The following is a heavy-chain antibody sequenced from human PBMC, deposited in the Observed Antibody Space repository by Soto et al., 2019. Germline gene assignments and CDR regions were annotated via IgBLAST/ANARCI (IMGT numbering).Heavy chain of an antibody. CDR3: ARDPPTVRGYENSNY. V-gene: IGHV1-69*12. CDR2: IIPIFGTA. Sequence: QVQLVQSGAEVKKPGSSVKVSCKASGGTFSSYAISWVRQAPGQGLEWMGGIIPIFGTANYAQKFQGRVTIXXDXSXITAYMELSSLRSEDTAVYYCARDPPTVRGYENSNYWGQGTLVTVSS. J-gene: IGHJ4*02. CDR1: GGTFSSYA. D-gene: IGHD5-12*01.